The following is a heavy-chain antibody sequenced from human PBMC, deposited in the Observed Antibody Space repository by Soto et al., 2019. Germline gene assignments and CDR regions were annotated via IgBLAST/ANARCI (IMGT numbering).Heavy chain of an antibody. Sequence: SETLSLTCTVSGGSISSGGYYWSWIRQHPGKGLEWIGYIYYSGSTYYSPSLKSRVTISVDTSKNQFSLKLSSVTAADTAVYYCARASGSGWFDPWAREPWSPSPQ. D-gene: IGHD3-10*01. V-gene: IGHV4-31*03. J-gene: IGHJ5*02. CDR3: ARASGSGWFDP. CDR2: IYYSGST. CDR1: GGSISSGGYY.